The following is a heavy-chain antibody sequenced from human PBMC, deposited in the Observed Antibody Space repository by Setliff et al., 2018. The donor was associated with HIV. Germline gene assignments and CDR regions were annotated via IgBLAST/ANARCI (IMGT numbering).Heavy chain of an antibody. CDR1: DDSISSGANY. D-gene: IGHD2-15*01. CDR2: IYASGST. CDR3: AREPRVRGTLDF. J-gene: IGHJ4*02. Sequence: SETLSLTCSVSDDSISSGANYWSWIRQPAGQRLEWIGRIYASGSTNYNPSLKSRVSISVDMSQNQFSLKVTSVTAADTAVYYCAREPRVRGTLDFWGQGTLVTVSS. V-gene: IGHV4-61*02.